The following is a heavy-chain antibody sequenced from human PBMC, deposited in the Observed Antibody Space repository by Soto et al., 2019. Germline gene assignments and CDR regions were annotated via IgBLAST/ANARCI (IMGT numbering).Heavy chain of an antibody. V-gene: IGHV3-53*01. D-gene: IGHD2-15*01. CDR3: ATWLLREHAFDI. Sequence: DVQVVESGGGLIQPGGSLRLSCAGSGFIVNGKKYITWVRQAPGKGLDWVSGFYLADGTYYADSVKGRFTVSIDSSKNTFYLQMNNLSPEDTAVYYCATWLLREHAFDIWGLGTMGTVSS. CDR2: FYLADGT. CDR1: GFIVNGKKY. J-gene: IGHJ3*02.